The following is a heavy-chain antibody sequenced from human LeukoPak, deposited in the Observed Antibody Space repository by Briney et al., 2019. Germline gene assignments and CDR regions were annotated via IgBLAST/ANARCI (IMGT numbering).Heavy chain of an antibody. V-gene: IGHV1-69*05. J-gene: IGHJ4*02. Sequence: SVKVSCKASGGTFSSYAISWVRQAPGQGLEWMGRIIPIFGTANYAQKFQGRVTITTDESTSTAYMELSSLRSGDTAVYYCAREQYSSSDLDYWGQGTLVTVSS. CDR3: AREQYSSSDLDY. CDR2: IIPIFGTA. D-gene: IGHD6-6*01. CDR1: GGTFSSYA.